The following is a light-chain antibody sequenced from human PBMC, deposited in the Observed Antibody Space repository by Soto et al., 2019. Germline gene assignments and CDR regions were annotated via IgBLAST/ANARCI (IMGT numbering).Light chain of an antibody. J-gene: IGLJ2*01. CDR3: CSYAGSYLVV. CDR1: SSDVGGYNY. Sequence: QSALTQPRSVSGSPGQSVTISCTGTSSDVGGYNYVSWYQQHPGKAPKLMIYDVSKRPSGVPDRFSGSKSGNTASLTISGLQAEDVADYYCCSYAGSYLVVFGGGTKVTVL. CDR2: DVS. V-gene: IGLV2-11*01.